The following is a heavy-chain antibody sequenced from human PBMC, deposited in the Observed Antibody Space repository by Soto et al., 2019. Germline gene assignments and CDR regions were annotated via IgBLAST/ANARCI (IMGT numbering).Heavy chain of an antibody. CDR2: ISPSGTT. J-gene: IGHJ4*02. D-gene: IGHD6-6*01. CDR1: SGSLSGYY. CDR3: ARAPKVSGSAQTRPDF. V-gene: IGHV4-34*01. Sequence: SETLSLTCSLYSGSLSGYYWSWIRQPPGKGLEWIGEISPSGTTNYRPSLKSRVPISLATSKNKFSLNLTSLTAADTAVYYCARAPKVSGSAQTRPDFWGQGSLVTVS.